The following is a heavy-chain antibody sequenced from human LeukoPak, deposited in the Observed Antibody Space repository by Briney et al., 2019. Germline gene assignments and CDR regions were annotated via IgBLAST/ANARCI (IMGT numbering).Heavy chain of an antibody. CDR3: ARDLGYSYGYDY. CDR1: GVSISSYY. V-gene: IGHV4-59*01. D-gene: IGHD5-18*01. CDR2: IYYSGST. Sequence: SETLSLTCTVSGVSISSYYWSWIRQPPGKGLEWIGYIYYSGSTNYNPSLKSRVTISVDTSKNQFSLKLSSVTAADTAVYYCARDLGYSYGYDYWGQGTLVTVSS. J-gene: IGHJ4*02.